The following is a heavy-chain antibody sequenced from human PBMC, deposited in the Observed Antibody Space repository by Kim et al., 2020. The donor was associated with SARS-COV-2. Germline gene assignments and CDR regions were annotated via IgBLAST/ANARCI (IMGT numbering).Heavy chain of an antibody. D-gene: IGHD3-10*01. CDR2: VDPNNGNT. J-gene: IGHJ4*02. CDR3: ARDYYGSANGNFEF. V-gene: IGHV1-8*01. CDR1: GYTFTDYH. Sequence: ASVKVSCKGSGYTFTDYHISWVRQANGQRPEWMGWVDPNNGNTGNIEKFQGRFSMTRDTSISTVYMELSSLRSEDTAVYYCARDYYGSANGNFEFWGQGTLVTVSS.